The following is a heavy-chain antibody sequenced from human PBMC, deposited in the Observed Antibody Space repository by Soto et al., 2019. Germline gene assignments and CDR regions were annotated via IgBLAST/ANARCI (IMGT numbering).Heavy chain of an antibody. CDR2: ISGSGGST. V-gene: IGHV3-23*01. J-gene: IGHJ6*02. CDR3: AKDGDNYDYYYGMDV. CDR1: GFTFGSYA. Sequence: EVQLLESGGGLVQPGGSLRLSCAASGFTFGSYAMSWVRQALGKGLEWVSPISGSGGSTYYADSVKGRFTISRDNSKNTLYLQMNSLRAEDTAVYYCAKDGDNYDYYYGMDVWGQGTTVTVSS. D-gene: IGHD1-20*01.